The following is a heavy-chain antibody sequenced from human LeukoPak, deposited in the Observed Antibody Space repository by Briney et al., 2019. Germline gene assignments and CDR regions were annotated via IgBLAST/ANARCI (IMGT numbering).Heavy chain of an antibody. CDR1: GYTFTGYY. CDR2: INPNSGGT. D-gene: IGHD3-22*01. V-gene: IGHV1-2*02. CDR3: ARDVYYYDSSGLNWFDP. Sequence: ASVKVPCKASGYTFTGYYIHWVRQAPGQGLEWMGWINPNSGGTNYAQKFQGRVTMTRDTSISTAYMELSRLRSDDTAVYYCARDVYYYDSSGLNWFDPWGQGTLVTVSS. J-gene: IGHJ5*02.